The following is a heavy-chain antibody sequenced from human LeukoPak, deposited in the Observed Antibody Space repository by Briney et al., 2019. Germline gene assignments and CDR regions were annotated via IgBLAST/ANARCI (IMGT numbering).Heavy chain of an antibody. CDR2: IYHSGST. V-gene: IGHV4-34*01. CDR1: GGSFSGYY. J-gene: IGHJ5*02. CDR3: TNYSERQLVVDWFDP. D-gene: IGHD6-13*01. Sequence: KPSETLSLTCAVYGGSFSGYYWSWIRQPPGKGLEWIGEIYHSGSTNYNPSLKSRVTISVDKSKNEFSLKLRSVTAADTAVYYCTNYSERQLVVDWFDPWGQGTLVTISS.